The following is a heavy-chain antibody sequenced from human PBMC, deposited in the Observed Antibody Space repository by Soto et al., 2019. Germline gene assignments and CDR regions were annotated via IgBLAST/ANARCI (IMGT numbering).Heavy chain of an antibody. V-gene: IGHV4-59*08. D-gene: IGHD3-10*01. Sequence: SETLSLTCPFSGCYISSYYWSWIRQPPGKGLEWIGYIYYSGSTNYNPSLKSRVTISVDTSKNQFSLKLSSVTAADTAVYYCARPYGSGSYYNEGDAFDIWGQGTMVTVSS. CDR2: IYYSGST. J-gene: IGHJ3*02. CDR1: GCYISSYY. CDR3: ARPYGSGSYYNEGDAFDI.